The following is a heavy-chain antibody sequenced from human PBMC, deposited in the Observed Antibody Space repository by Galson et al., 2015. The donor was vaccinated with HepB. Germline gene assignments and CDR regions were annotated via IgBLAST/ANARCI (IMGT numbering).Heavy chain of an antibody. CDR1: GFTFSSYS. J-gene: IGHJ6*02. CDR3: ARDITMFGVAMGYYYGMDV. D-gene: IGHD3-3*01. V-gene: IGHV3-48*02. Sequence: SLRLSCAASGFTFSSYSMNWVRQAPGKGLEWVSYISSSSSTIYYADSVKGRFTISRDNAKNSLYLQMNSLRDEDTAVYYCARDITMFGVAMGYYYGMDVWGQGTPVTVSS. CDR2: ISSSSSTI.